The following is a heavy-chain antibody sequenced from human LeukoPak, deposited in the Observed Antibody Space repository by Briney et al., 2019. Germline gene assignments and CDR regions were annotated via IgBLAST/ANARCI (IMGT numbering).Heavy chain of an antibody. CDR2: IYPGDSDT. V-gene: IGHV5-51*01. Sequence: GESLRISCQGSGYSFTSYWIGWVRPMPGKGLEWMGIIYPGDSDTRYSPSFQGQVTISADKSISTAYLQWSSLKASDTAMYYCARLVGYSSSWYESGLDYWGQGTLVTVSS. CDR3: ARLVGYSSSWYESGLDY. D-gene: IGHD6-13*01. CDR1: GYSFTSYW. J-gene: IGHJ4*02.